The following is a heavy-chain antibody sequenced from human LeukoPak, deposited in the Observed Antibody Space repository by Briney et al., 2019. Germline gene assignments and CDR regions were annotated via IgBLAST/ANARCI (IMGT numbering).Heavy chain of an antibody. D-gene: IGHD5-18*01. V-gene: IGHV4-59*01. Sequence: SETLSLTCTVSGGSISSYYWSWIRQPPGKGLEWIGYIYYSGSTNYNPSLKSRVTVSVDTSKNQFSLKLSSVTTADTAVYYCARDPGYSYGYNYYCYGMDVWGQGTTVTVSS. CDR1: GGSISSYY. CDR3: ARDPGYSYGYNYYCYGMDV. J-gene: IGHJ6*02. CDR2: IYYSGST.